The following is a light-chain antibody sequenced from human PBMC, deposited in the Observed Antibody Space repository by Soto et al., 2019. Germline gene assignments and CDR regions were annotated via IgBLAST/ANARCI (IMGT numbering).Light chain of an antibody. CDR3: QQYHTWPLT. J-gene: IGKJ4*01. Sequence: EIVLTQPPATLSVSPGEGATLSCRASQSVNNNLAWYQQTPGRAPRLLIYSTSTRAIDTADRFSGSGSGTDFTLTVSSLQSEDFAVYYCQQYHTWPLTFGGGTKVDIK. CDR1: QSVNNN. V-gene: IGKV3-15*01. CDR2: STS.